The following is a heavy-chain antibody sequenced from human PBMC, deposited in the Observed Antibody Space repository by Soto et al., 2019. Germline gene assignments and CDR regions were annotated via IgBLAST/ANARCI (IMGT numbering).Heavy chain of an antibody. Sequence: QVQLVQSGAEVKKPGSSVTVSCKASGGTFSSYTISWVRQAPGQGLEWMGGIIPIFGTANYAQKFQGRVTITADESTGTALMEWRSLRSEDTAVYYCARGNHRWLQLWYFDLWGRGTLVTVSS. V-gene: IGHV1-69*12. CDR2: IIPIFGTA. D-gene: IGHD5-12*01. CDR1: GGTFSSYT. J-gene: IGHJ2*01. CDR3: ARGNHRWLQLWYFDL.